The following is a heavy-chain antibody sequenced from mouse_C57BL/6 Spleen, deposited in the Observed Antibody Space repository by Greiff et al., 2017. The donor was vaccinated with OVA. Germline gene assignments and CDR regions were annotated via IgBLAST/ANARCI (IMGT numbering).Heavy chain of an antibody. J-gene: IGHJ3*01. V-gene: IGHV1-26*01. CDR2: INPNNGGT. Sequence: EVQLQQSGPELVKPGASVKISCKASGYTFTDYYMNWVKQSHGKSLEWIGDINPNNGGTSYNQKFKGKATLTVDKSSSTAYMELRSLTSEDSAVYYCARNEGYTPFAYWGQGTLCTVSA. CDR1: GYTFTDYY. D-gene: IGHD2-3*01. CDR3: ARNEGYTPFAY.